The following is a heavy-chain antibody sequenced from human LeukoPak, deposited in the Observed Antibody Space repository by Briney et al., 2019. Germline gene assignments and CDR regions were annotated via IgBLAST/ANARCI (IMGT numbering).Heavy chain of an antibody. V-gene: IGHV4-61*09. J-gene: IGHJ4*02. D-gene: IGHD3-22*01. CDR2: VFASGST. CDR1: GASISRGAYY. CDR3: AREDSVISGYYGCRFFWFDY. Sequence: SETLSLTCTVSGASISRGAYYWSWVRQPAGKGLEWIGHVFASGSTNYNPSLKSRVTFSVDPSKNQFSLNLNSVTAADTAVYYCAREDSVISGYYGCRFFWFDYWGQGTLVTVSS.